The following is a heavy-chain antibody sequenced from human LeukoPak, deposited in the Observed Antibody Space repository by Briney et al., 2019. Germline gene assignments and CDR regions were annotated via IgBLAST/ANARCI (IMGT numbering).Heavy chain of an antibody. CDR3: ATDLSGRQDY. CDR2: IDEYGTTI. CDR1: GFTFSSYS. V-gene: IGHV3-74*01. J-gene: IGHJ4*02. D-gene: IGHD5-12*01. Sequence: TGGSLRLSCAASGFTFSSYSMNWVRQAPGKGLVWVSRIDEYGTTINYADSVKGRFTISRNNAGDTLFLQMNSLRAEDTGVYYCATDLSGRQDYWGQGTLVTVSS.